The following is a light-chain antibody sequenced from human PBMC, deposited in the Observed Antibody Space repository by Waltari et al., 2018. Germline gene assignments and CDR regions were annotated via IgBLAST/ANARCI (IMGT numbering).Light chain of an antibody. V-gene: IGKV3-20*01. CDR1: QSVGTS. Sequence: EVVLTQSPGTLSLSPGERATFACRASQSVGTSLAWYPQKPGQAHTLLIYGASRRATGIPDRFSGRGSGTDFSLTISRLEPEDFAVYYCQHYVRLPGTFGQGTKVEI. J-gene: IGKJ1*01. CDR3: QHYVRLPGT. CDR2: GAS.